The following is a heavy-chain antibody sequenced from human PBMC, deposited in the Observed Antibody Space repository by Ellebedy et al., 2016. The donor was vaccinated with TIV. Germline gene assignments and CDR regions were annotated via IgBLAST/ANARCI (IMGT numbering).Heavy chain of an antibody. CDR1: GFTFTAYG. CDR3: AKSCCSTSSCYDGVDS. Sequence: GESLKISCAASGFTFTAYGMHWVRQAPGKGLDWVARISYDGADKYYADSVKGRFTISRDNSKNTLFLQMSTLRVEDTAVYYCAKSCCSTSSCYDGVDSWGPGTLVSVSS. V-gene: IGHV3-30*18. CDR2: ISYDGADK. J-gene: IGHJ5*01. D-gene: IGHD2-2*01.